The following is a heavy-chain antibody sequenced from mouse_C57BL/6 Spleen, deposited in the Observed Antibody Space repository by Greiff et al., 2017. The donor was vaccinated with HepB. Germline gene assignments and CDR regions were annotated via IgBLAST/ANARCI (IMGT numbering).Heavy chain of an antibody. CDR2: ISYDGSN. Sequence: DVKLQESGPGLVKPSQSLSLTCSVTGYSITSGYYWNWIRQFPGNKLEWMGYISYDGSNNYNPSLKNRISITRDTSKNQVFLKLNSVTTEDTATYYCARRAEFITTVVAEYYYAMDYWGQGTSVTVSS. CDR1: GYSITSGYY. J-gene: IGHJ4*01. CDR3: ARRAEFITTVVAEYYYAMDY. V-gene: IGHV3-6*01. D-gene: IGHD1-1*01.